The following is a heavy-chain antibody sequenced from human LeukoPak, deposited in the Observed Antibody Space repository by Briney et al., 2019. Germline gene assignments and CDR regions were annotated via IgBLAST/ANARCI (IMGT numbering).Heavy chain of an antibody. D-gene: IGHD3-10*01. J-gene: IGHJ6*02. Sequence: PSETLSLTCAVYGGSFSSYYWSWIRQPPGKGLEWIGYIYSSGSTNYNPSLKSRVTISVDTSKNQFSLKLSSVTAADTAVYYCARQSGYFYYGMDVWGQGTTVTVSS. CDR1: GGSFSSYY. CDR3: ARQSGYFYYGMDV. V-gene: IGHV4-59*08. CDR2: IYSSGST.